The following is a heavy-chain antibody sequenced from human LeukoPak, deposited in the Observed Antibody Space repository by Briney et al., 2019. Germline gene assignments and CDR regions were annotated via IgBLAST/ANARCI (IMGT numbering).Heavy chain of an antibody. CDR1: GGTFSSYA. J-gene: IGHJ4*02. D-gene: IGHD2-2*01. V-gene: IGHV1-69*13. Sequence: SVKVSCKASGGTFSSYAISWVRQAPGPGLEWMGGIIPIFGTANYAQKFQGRVTITADESTSTAYMELSSLRSEDTAVYYCARDPRYCSSTSCLYCFDYWGQGTLVTVSS. CDR3: ARDPRYCSSTSCLYCFDY. CDR2: IIPIFGTA.